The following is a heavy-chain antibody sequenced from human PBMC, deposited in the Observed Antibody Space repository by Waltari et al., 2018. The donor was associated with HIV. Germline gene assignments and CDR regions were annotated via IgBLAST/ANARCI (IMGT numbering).Heavy chain of an antibody. Sequence: EVQLVQSGAEVKKPGESLIISCKGYGYSFTTYWIGWVRQMPGKGLEWMGIIFPGDSDSRYSPSFQGQVTISADKSISTAYLQWSSLKASDTGIYYCARRAYNYGSWSAMDVWGQGTTVTVSS. J-gene: IGHJ6*02. CDR3: ARRAYNYGSWSAMDV. CDR2: IFPGDSDS. CDR1: GYSFTTYW. D-gene: IGHD5-18*01. V-gene: IGHV5-51*03.